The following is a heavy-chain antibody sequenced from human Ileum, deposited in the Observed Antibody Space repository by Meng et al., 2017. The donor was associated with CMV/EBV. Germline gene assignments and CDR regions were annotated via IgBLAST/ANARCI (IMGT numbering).Heavy chain of an antibody. D-gene: IGHD3-16*01. CDR1: GFTFSSYA. Sequence: SCAASGFTFSSYAMHWVRQAPGKGLEWVAVISYDGSNKYYADSVKGRFTISRDNSKNTLYLQMNSLRAEDTAVYYCARSSGRGLVWHWGQGTLVTVSS. CDR2: ISYDGSNK. J-gene: IGHJ4*02. CDR3: ARSSGRGLVWH. V-gene: IGHV3-30-3*01.